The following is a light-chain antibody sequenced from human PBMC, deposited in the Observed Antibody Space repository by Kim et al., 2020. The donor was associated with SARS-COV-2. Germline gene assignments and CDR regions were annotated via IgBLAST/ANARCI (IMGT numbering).Light chain of an antibody. J-gene: IGLJ3*02. CDR3: YSTDFSGNHRV. Sequence: SYELTQAPSVSVSPGQTARITCSGEALSKKYAYWYQQKSGQAPVLVIYEDMKRPSGIPERFSASSSGTVATLSVSGAQVEDEGDYYCYSTDFSGNHRVFGGGTQLTVL. CDR2: EDM. V-gene: IGLV3-10*01. CDR1: ALSKKY.